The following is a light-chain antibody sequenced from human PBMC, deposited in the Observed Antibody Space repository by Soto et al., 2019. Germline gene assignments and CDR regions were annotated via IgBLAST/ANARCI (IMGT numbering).Light chain of an antibody. CDR1: SGHSSYA. CDR2: LNSDGSH. Sequence: QSVLTQSPSASASLGASVKLTCTLSSGHSSYAIAWYQQQPEKGPRYLMNLNSDGSHSKGDGIPDRFSGSRSGAEHYLTISSLQSGDGADYYCQTWGTGAGVFGGGTQLTVL. J-gene: IGLJ3*02. V-gene: IGLV4-69*01. CDR3: QTWGTGAGV.